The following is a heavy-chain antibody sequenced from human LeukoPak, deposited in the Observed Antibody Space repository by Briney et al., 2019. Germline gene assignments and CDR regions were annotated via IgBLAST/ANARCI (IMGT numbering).Heavy chain of an antibody. V-gene: IGHV1-8*03. D-gene: IGHD4-17*01. J-gene: IGHJ4*02. CDR1: GYTFTNYH. CDR2: INPNTGDR. Sequence: ASVNVSFKASGYTFTNYHINWVRQAPGQGLEWMGWINPNTGDRGYAQKFQGRVSITSDTSISTAYMELGSPRSEDTAVYFCARTTSLTASGYDYWGQGTLVTVSS. CDR3: ARTTSLTASGYDY.